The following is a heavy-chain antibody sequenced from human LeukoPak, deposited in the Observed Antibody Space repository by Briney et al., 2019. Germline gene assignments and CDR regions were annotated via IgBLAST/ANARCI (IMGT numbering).Heavy chain of an antibody. Sequence: MKVSCKAFGYTFTGYYMHWVRQAPGQGLEWMGWINPNSGGTNSAQKFQGRVTMTRDTSISTAYMELSRLTSDDTAVYYCARGKDWGPYWGQGTLVTVSS. CDR3: ARGKDWGPY. CDR1: GYTFTGYY. J-gene: IGHJ4*02. V-gene: IGHV1-2*02. D-gene: IGHD7-27*01. CDR2: INPNSGGT.